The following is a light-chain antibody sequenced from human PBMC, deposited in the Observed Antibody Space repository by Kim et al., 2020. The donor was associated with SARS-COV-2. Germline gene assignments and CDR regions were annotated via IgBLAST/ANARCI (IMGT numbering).Light chain of an antibody. J-gene: IGKJ5*01. Sequence: SPGERATLSCRASQSVSSNLAWYQQKPGQAPRLLIYGASTRATGIPVRFSGSGSGTEFTLTISSLQSEDFAVYYCQQYNNWPPITFGQGTRLEIK. CDR1: QSVSSN. CDR3: QQYNNWPPIT. V-gene: IGKV3-15*01. CDR2: GAS.